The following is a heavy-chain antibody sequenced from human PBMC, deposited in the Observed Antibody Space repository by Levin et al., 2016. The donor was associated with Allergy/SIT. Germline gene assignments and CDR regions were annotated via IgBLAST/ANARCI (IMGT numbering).Heavy chain of an antibody. CDR3: ARDSRHLRFLEWLFY. D-gene: IGHD3-3*01. Sequence: SVKVSCKASGGTFSSYAISWVRQAPGQGLEWMGGIIPIFGTANYAQKFQGRVTITADESTSTAYMELSSLRSEDTAVYYCARDSRHLRFLEWLFYWGQGTLVTVSS. CDR2: IIPIFGTA. CDR1: GGTFSSYA. V-gene: IGHV1-69*13. J-gene: IGHJ4*02.